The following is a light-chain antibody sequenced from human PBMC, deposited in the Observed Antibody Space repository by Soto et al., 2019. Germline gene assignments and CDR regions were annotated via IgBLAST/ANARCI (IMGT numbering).Light chain of an antibody. CDR2: EVS. Sequence: QSVLTQPPSASGSPGQSVTISCTGTSSDVGGYNYVSWFQQHPGKAPKLIIYEVSSRPSEISNRFSGSKSGNTASLTISGLQTEDEAYYYCSSYAMSDTVVFGGGTKLTVL. CDR1: SSDVGGYNY. J-gene: IGLJ2*01. V-gene: IGLV2-14*01. CDR3: SSYAMSDTVV.